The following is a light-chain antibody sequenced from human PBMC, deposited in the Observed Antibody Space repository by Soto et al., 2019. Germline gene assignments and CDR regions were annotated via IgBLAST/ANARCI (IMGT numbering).Light chain of an antibody. Sequence: DIQMTQSPSTLSASVGDRVTITCRASQSISSWLAWYQQKPGKAPKVLLYDASSLESGVPSRFSGSGSGTEFTITISSLQPDDFATYYCQQYNSYSWTFGQGTKVEIK. CDR2: DAS. V-gene: IGKV1-5*01. J-gene: IGKJ1*01. CDR1: QSISSW. CDR3: QQYNSYSWT.